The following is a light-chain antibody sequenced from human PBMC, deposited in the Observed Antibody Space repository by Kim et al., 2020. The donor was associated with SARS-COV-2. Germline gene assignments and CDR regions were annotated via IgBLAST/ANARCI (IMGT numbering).Light chain of an antibody. CDR3: QSYDSSNLNWV. Sequence: VTISCTGSGGSIASNYVQWYQQRPGSAPTTVIYEDNQRPSGVPDRFSGSIDSSSNSASLTISGLKTEDEADYYCQSYDSSNLNWVFGGGTQLTVL. J-gene: IGLJ3*02. V-gene: IGLV6-57*02. CDR2: EDN. CDR1: GGSIASNY.